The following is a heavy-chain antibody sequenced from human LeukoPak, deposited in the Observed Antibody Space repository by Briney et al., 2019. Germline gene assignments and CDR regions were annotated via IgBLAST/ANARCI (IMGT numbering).Heavy chain of an antibody. V-gene: IGHV4-39*01. Sequence: PSETLSLTCTVSGGPICSSSYYWVWIRQPPGKGLEWIGSIYYSGSTYYDPSLKSRLTISLDTSKNQFSLKLYSVAAADTPVYYCAGGTYSYGLNYWGQGILVTVSS. J-gene: IGHJ4*02. CDR1: GGPICSSSYY. CDR2: IYYSGST. CDR3: AGGTYSYGLNY. D-gene: IGHD5-18*01.